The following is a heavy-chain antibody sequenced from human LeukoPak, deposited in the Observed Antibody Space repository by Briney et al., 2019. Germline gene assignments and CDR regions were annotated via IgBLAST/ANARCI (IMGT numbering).Heavy chain of an antibody. CDR1: VYTLTELS. J-gene: IGHJ5*02. CDR2: FDPEDGET. Sequence: ASAKVSCKVSVYTLTELSMHRVRQAPGKGLEWMGGFDPEDGETIYAQKSQGRVTMTEDTSTDTAYMELSSLRSEDTAVYYCATASGGRGQLRFLSTWFDPWGQGTLVTVSS. D-gene: IGHD3-3*01. V-gene: IGHV1-24*01. CDR3: ATASGGRGQLRFLSTWFDP.